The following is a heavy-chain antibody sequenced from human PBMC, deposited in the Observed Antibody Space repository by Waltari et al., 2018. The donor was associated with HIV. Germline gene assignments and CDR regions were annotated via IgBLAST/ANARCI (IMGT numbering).Heavy chain of an antibody. CDR3: AQLWPSYYYYGMDV. V-gene: IGHV3-48*01. Sequence: EVQLVESGGGLVQPGGSLRLSCAASGFTFSSYSMNWVRQAPGKGLEWVSYISSSSSTIYYADSVKGRFTISRDNAKNSLYLQMNSLRAEDTAVYYCAQLWPSYYYYGMDVWGQGTTVTVSS. J-gene: IGHJ6*02. CDR1: GFTFSSYS. CDR2: ISSSSSTI. D-gene: IGHD5-18*01.